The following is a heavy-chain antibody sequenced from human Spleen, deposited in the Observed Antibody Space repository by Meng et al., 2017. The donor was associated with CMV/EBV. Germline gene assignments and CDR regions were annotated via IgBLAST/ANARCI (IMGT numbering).Heavy chain of an antibody. CDR3: ARDTPALDAFDI. J-gene: IGHJ3*02. CDR1: GFTFSSYS. CDR2: ISSSSTYM. Sequence: GESLKISCAASGFTFSSYSMNWVRQAPGKGLEWVSSISSSSTYMYYADSVKGRFTISRDNAKNSLYLQMNSLRAEDTAVYYCARDTPALDAFDIWGQGTMVTVSS. V-gene: IGHV3-21*04.